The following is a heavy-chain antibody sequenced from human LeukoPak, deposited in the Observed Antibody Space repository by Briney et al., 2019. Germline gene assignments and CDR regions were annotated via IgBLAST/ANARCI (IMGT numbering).Heavy chain of an antibody. J-gene: IGHJ4*02. CDR2: LSRGGGTT. CDR3: AKEQRIRHCSEGVCMEGYYFDY. Sequence: PGGPLRLSCTGSGFPFNMFAMNWVRQAPGQGLEWVSGLSRGGGTTNYADSVKGRFTISRDTSKNMVFLQMNDLRPEDTAVYYCAKEQRIRHCSEGVCMEGYYFDYWGQGSLVTVSS. D-gene: IGHD2-8*01. CDR1: GFPFNMFA. V-gene: IGHV3-23*01.